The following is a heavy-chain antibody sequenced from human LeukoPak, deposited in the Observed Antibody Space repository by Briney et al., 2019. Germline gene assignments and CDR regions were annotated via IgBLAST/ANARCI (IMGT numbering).Heavy chain of an antibody. Sequence: QAGGYLRLYCAASGFTVSSYYMSWVRQAPGKGLEWVSVIYSGGSTYYADSVKGRFTISRDNSKNTLYLQMNSLRAEDTAVYYCARVLYYYGMDVWGQGTTVTVSS. CDR1: GFTVSSYY. CDR3: ARVLYYYGMDV. J-gene: IGHJ6*02. V-gene: IGHV3-66*01. CDR2: IYSGGST.